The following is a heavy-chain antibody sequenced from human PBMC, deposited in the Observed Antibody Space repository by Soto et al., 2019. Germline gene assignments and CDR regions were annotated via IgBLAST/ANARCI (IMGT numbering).Heavy chain of an antibody. CDR3: ARAGYYYNWFDP. Sequence: ASVKVSCKASGYTFTGDYMHWVRQAPGQGLEWMGWINPNSGGTNYAQKFQGRVTMARDTSISTAYMELSRLRSDDTAVYYCARAGYYYNWFDPWGQGTLVTVSS. CDR2: INPNSGGT. D-gene: IGHD3-22*01. CDR1: GYTFTGDY. V-gene: IGHV1-2*02. J-gene: IGHJ5*02.